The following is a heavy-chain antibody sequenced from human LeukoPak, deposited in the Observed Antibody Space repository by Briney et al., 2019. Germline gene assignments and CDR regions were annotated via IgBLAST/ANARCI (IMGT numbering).Heavy chain of an antibody. CDR2: ISAYNGNT. CDR1: GYTFTSYD. D-gene: IGHD2-2*01. Sequence: ASVKVSCKASGYTFTSYDINWVRQAPGQGLEWMGWISAYNGNTNYAQKLQGRVTMTTDTSTSTAYMELRSLRSDDTAVYYCARWGHCSSTSCYDYWGQGTLVTVSS. J-gene: IGHJ4*02. V-gene: IGHV1-18*01. CDR3: ARWGHCSSTSCYDY.